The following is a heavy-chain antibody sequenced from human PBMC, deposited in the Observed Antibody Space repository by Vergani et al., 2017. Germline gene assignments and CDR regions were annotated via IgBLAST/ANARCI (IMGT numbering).Heavy chain of an antibody. CDR2: IYYSGST. J-gene: IGHJ5*02. D-gene: IGHD6-6*01. Sequence: QLQLQESGPGLVKPSETLSLTCTVSGGSISSSSYYWGWIRQPPGKGLEWIGSIYYSGSTYYNPSLKSRVPISVDTSKYQFSLKLSSVTAADTAVYYCARHGYSSSWYNWFDPWGQGTLVTVSA. CDR1: GGSISSSSYY. CDR3: ARHGYSSSWYNWFDP. V-gene: IGHV4-39*01.